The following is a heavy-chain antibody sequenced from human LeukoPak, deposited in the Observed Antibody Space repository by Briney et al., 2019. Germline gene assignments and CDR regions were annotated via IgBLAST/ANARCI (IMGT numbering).Heavy chain of an antibody. Sequence: SETLSLTCTVSGGSISSGSYYWSWIRQPAGKGLEWIGRIYTSGSTNYNPSLKSRVTISVDTSKNQFSLKLSSLPAADTAVYYCARDYSGSYTSDYFDYWGQGTVVSVSS. D-gene: IGHD1-26*01. CDR2: IYTSGST. V-gene: IGHV4-61*02. J-gene: IGHJ4*02. CDR3: ARDYSGSYTSDYFDY. CDR1: GGSISSGSYY.